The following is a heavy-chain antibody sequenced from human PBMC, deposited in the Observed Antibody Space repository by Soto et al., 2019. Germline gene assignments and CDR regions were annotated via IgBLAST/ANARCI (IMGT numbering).Heavy chain of an antibody. CDR3: AKAAESGSHPEYYFDY. CDR2: ISGSGGST. V-gene: IGHV3-23*01. Sequence: GGSLRLSCAASGFTFSSYAMSWVRQAPGKGLEWVSAISGSGGSTYYADSVKGRFTISRDNSKNTLYLQMNSLRAEDTAVYYCAKAAESGSHPEYYFDYWGQGTLVTVSS. CDR1: GFTFSSYA. J-gene: IGHJ4*02. D-gene: IGHD1-26*01.